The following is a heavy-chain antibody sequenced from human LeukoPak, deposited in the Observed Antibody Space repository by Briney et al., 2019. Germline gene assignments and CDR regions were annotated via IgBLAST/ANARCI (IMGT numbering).Heavy chain of an antibody. CDR1: GYTFTGYY. V-gene: IGHV1-2*02. J-gene: IGHJ5*02. Sequence: GASVKVSCKASGYTFTGYYMHWVRQAPGQGLEWMGWINPNSGGTNYAQKFQGRGTMTRDTSISTAYMELSRLRSDGTAVYYCARDGRHLITMVRGVIHWFDPWGQGTLVTVSS. D-gene: IGHD3-10*01. CDR2: INPNSGGT. CDR3: ARDGRHLITMVRGVIHWFDP.